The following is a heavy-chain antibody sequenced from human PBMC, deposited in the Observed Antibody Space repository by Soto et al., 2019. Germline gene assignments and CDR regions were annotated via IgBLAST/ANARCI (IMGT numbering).Heavy chain of an antibody. J-gene: IGHJ4*02. CDR2: IYYSGST. D-gene: IGHD3-22*01. Sequence: LSLTCTVSGGSISSGGYYWSWIRQHPGKGLEWIGYIYYSGSTYYNPSLKSRVTISVDTSKNQFSLKLSSVTAADTAVYYCARVEEYYYDSSGYYYGYYFDYWGQGTLVTVSS. CDR3: ARVEEYYYDSSGYYYGYYFDY. V-gene: IGHV4-31*03. CDR1: GGSISSGGYY.